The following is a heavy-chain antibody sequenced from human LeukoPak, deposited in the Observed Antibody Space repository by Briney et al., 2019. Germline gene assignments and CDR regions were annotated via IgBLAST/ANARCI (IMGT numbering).Heavy chain of an antibody. CDR2: IYSSGST. Sequence: SETLSLTCTVSGGSINYYYWTWIRQPAGKGLEWIGRIYSSGSTNYNPSLKSRVIMSVDTSKNQFSLKLSSVTAADTAVYYCARPYSDWGQGTLVTVSS. CDR3: ARPYSD. CDR1: GGSINYYY. J-gene: IGHJ4*02. D-gene: IGHD3-16*01. V-gene: IGHV4-4*07.